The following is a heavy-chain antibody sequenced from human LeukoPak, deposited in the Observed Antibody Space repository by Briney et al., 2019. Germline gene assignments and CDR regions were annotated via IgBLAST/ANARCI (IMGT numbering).Heavy chain of an antibody. CDR1: GGSFSGYY. J-gene: IGHJ4*02. CDR2: INHSGST. D-gene: IGHD3-16*01. Sequence: SETLSLTCAVYGGSFSGYYWSWIRQPPGKGLEWIGEINHSGSTNYNPSLKSRVTISVDTSKNQFSLKLSSVTAADTAVYYCASPLRGRRYYFDYWGQGTLVTVSS. CDR3: ASPLRGRRYYFDY. V-gene: IGHV4-34*01.